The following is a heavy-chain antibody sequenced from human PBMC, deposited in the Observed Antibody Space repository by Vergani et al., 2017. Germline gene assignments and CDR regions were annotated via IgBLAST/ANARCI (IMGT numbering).Heavy chain of an antibody. Sequence: EVQLVESGGGLVKPGGSLRLSCAASGFTFSSYSMNWVRQAPGKGLEWVSSISSSSSYIYYADSVKGRFTISRDNAKNSLYLQMNSLRAEDTAVYYCARDALPIVPAAIFGDMGYYYYYMDVGGKGTTVTVSS. CDR1: GFTFSSYS. CDR3: ARDALPIVPAAIFGDMGYYYYYMDV. V-gene: IGHV3-21*01. J-gene: IGHJ6*03. D-gene: IGHD2-2*02. CDR2: ISSSSSYI.